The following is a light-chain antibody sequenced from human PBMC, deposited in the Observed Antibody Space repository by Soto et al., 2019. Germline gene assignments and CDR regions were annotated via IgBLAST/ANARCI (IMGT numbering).Light chain of an antibody. CDR2: GAS. CDR3: QQYNNWRIFT. CDR1: QSVSSN. V-gene: IGKV3-15*01. J-gene: IGKJ3*01. Sequence: EIVMTQSPATLSVSPGERATLSCRASQSVSSNLAWYQQKPGQAPRLLIYGASTRATGIPARFSGSGSGTEFTLTISSLQSEAFAVYYCQQYNNWRIFTFGPGTKVDIK.